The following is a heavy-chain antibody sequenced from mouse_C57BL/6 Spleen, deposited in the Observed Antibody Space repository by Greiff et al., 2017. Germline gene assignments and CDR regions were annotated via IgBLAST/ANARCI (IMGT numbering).Heavy chain of an antibody. J-gene: IGHJ3*01. CDR2: ISYDGSN. CDR3: ARSKYSGSSPWFAY. Sequence: DVQLVESGPGLVKPSQSLSLTCSVTGYSITSGYYWNWIRQFPGNKLEWMGYISYDGSNNYNPSLKNRISITRDTSKNQFFLKLNSVTTEDTATYYCARSKYSGSSPWFAYWGQGTLVTVSA. CDR1: GYSITSGYY. V-gene: IGHV3-6*01. D-gene: IGHD1-1*01.